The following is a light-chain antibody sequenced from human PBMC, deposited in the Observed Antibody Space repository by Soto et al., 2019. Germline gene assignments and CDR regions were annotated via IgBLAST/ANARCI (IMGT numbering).Light chain of an antibody. V-gene: IGKV3-20*01. CDR2: ATS. CDR1: ESIISDY. CDR3: QQYGRSPL. Sequence: EFVLTQSPGTLSLSPGETATLSCRASESIISDYSAWYQQRPDQPPRLLIYATSKKDPGIPDRFSGGGSWTAFTLTISRLAPEDFAVYYCQQYGRSPLFGQGTRLEIK. J-gene: IGKJ5*01.